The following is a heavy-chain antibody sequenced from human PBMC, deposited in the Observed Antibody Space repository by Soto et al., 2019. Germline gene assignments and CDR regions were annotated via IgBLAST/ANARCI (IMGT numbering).Heavy chain of an antibody. V-gene: IGHV4-39*01. D-gene: IGHD3-3*01. CDR2: IYYSGST. J-gene: IGHJ5*02. CDR1: GGSISSSSYY. Sequence: QLQLQESGPGLVKPSETLSLTCTVSGGSISSSSYYWGWIRQPPGKGLEWIGSIYYSGSTYYNPSLKSRVTISVDTSKNQFSLKLSSVTAADTAVYYCARQAVGRTNNWFDPWGQGTLVTVSS. CDR3: ARQAVGRTNNWFDP.